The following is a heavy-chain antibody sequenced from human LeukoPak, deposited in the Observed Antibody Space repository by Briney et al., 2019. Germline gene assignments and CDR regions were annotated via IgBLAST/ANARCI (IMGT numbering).Heavy chain of an antibody. CDR3: AKNGPGFDYFDS. Sequence: GGSLRLSCAASGFTFSSYWMHWVRQAPGKGLVWVTRINSEGSDTTYADSVKGRFTISRGNAKNTLYLQMNSLRAEDTAVYYCAKNGPGFDYFDSWGQGTLVTVSS. D-gene: IGHD3-10*01. CDR1: GFTFSSYW. J-gene: IGHJ4*02. V-gene: IGHV3-74*01. CDR2: INSEGSDT.